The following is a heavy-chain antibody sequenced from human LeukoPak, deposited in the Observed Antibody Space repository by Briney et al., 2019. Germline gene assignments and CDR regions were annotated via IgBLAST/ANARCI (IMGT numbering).Heavy chain of an antibody. V-gene: IGHV5-51*01. Sequence: GESLKISCKGSGYSFTSYWIGWVRQMPGKGLEWMGIIYPGDSDTRYSPSFQGQVTISADKSISTAYLQMNSLRAEDTAVYYCAKGRAGNYYYDSSDYWGQGTLVTVSS. CDR2: IYPGDSDT. D-gene: IGHD3-22*01. CDR3: AKGRAGNYYYDSSDY. CDR1: GYSFTSYW. J-gene: IGHJ4*02.